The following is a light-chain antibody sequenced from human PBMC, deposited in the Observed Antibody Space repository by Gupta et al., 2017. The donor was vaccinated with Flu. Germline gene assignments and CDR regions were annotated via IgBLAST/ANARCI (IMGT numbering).Light chain of an antibody. CDR3: SSYTSSSTGV. CDR2: DVS. Sequence: SITISCTGTSSDVGGYNYVSWYQQTPGKAPKLMIYDVSNRPSGVSKRFSGSKSGNTASLTISGLQAEDEADYYCSSYTSSSTGVFGGGTKLTVL. CDR1: SSDVGGYNY. J-gene: IGLJ3*02. V-gene: IGLV2-14*04.